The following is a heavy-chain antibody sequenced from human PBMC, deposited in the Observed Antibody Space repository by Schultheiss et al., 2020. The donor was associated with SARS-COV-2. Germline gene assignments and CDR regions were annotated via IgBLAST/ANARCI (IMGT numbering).Heavy chain of an antibody. CDR3: ARGYDFWSGYYGSYYGMDV. J-gene: IGHJ6*02. CDR1: GGSISSGGYY. D-gene: IGHD3-3*01. Sequence: SETLSLTCTVSGGSISSGGYYWSWIRQPPGKGLEWIGYIYYSGSTNYNPSLKSRVTISVDTSKNQFSLKLSSVTAADTAVYYCARGYDFWSGYYGSYYGMDVWGQGTTVTVSS. V-gene: IGHV4-61*08. CDR2: IYYSGST.